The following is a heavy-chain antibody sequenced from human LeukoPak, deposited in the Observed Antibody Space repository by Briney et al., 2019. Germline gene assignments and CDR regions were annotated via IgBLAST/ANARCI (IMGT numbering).Heavy chain of an antibody. J-gene: IGHJ4*02. V-gene: IGHV3-53*01. CDR3: ARGPVGSSWLSFDD. CDR2: IYPGGRT. CDR1: GFTVSSNY. D-gene: IGHD6-13*01. Sequence: GGSLRLSCAAPGFTVSSNYMSWVRQAPGKGLEWVSVIYPGGRTDFADSVKGRFTIAIDNSKNTLYLQLNSLRAEDTAVYYCARGPVGSSWLSFDDWGRGTLVTVSS.